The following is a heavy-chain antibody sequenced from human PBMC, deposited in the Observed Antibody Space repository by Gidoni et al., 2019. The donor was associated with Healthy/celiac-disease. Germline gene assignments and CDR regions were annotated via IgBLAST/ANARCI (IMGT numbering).Heavy chain of an antibody. CDR3: ARSIPGTTI. CDR2: IYHSGST. V-gene: IGHV4-38-2*02. J-gene: IGHJ4*02. CDR1: GYSISSGYY. D-gene: IGHD1-1*01. Sequence: QVQLQESGPGLVKPSETLSLTCTVSGYSISSGYYWGWTRQPPGKGLEWIGSIYHSGSTYYNPSLKSRVTISVDTSKNQFSLKLSSVTAADTAVYYCARSIPGTTIWGQGTLVTVSS.